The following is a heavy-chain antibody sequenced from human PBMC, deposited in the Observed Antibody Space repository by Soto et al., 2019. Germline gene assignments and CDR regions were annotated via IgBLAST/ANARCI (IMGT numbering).Heavy chain of an antibody. CDR1: GGSFSGYY. CDR3: ARRPMGYTRTYYHSYLDV. J-gene: IGHJ6*03. V-gene: IGHV4-34*01. Sequence: QVQLQQWGAGLLKPSETLSLTCAVYGGSFSGYYWSWIRQPPGKGLEWIGEINHSGSTNYNPSLKSRVTISVDTSKTQFSLQLSSVTAADTAVYYCARRPMGYTRTYYHSYLDVWGKGTTVTVSS. CDR2: INHSGST. D-gene: IGHD6-13*01.